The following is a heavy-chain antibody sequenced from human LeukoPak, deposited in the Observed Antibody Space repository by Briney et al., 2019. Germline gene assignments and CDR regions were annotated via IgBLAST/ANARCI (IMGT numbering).Heavy chain of an antibody. CDR1: GFTFSSYE. J-gene: IGHJ4*02. D-gene: IGHD2/OR15-2a*01. Sequence: GGSLRLSCAASGFTFSSYEMNWVRQAPGKGLEWVSYISSSGSTISYADSVKGRFTISRDNAKNSLYLQMNSLRAEDTGVYYCARGPYFWSDYWGQGTLVTVSS. CDR2: ISSSGSTI. V-gene: IGHV3-48*03. CDR3: ARGPYFWSDY.